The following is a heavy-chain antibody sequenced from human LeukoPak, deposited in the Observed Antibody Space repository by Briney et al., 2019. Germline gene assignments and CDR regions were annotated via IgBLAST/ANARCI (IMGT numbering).Heavy chain of an antibody. CDR3: ALPGDGSGTYFRA. CDR1: GGPISSYY. Sequence: SETLSLTCTVSGGPISSYYWSWIRQPPGKGLEWIGYIYYSGSTNYNPSLKSRVTISVDMSKNQFSLKLSSVTAADTAMYYCALPGDGSGTYFRAWGQGTLVTVSS. V-gene: IGHV4-59*08. CDR2: IYYSGST. D-gene: IGHD3-10*01. J-gene: IGHJ4*02.